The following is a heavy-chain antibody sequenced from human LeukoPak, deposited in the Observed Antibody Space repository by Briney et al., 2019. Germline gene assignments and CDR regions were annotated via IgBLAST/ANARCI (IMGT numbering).Heavy chain of an antibody. CDR2: ISSNRDTI. CDR1: GFTFDTYP. J-gene: IGHJ4*02. V-gene: IGHV3-48*02. Sequence: GGPLRLSCAAAGFTFDTYPMNWVRQAPGRGLEWISYISSNRDTIYYAASVKGRFTISRDNARYSLYLQMNSLRDEDTAVYFDYWGQGALVTVSS. CDR3: Y.